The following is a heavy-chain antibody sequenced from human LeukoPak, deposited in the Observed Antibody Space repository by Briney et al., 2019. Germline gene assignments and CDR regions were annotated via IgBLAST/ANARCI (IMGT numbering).Heavy chain of an antibody. D-gene: IGHD6-13*01. CDR1: GYCFTNYW. CDR3: AGYRRPSYCSTRCRRDVYYGMDV. CDR2: IDPSDSYP. Sequence: PGESLKISCKGSGYCFTNYWISWVRQMPGKGLEWMGKIDPSDSYPKYSPSFQGHVTISADKSISTAYLQWNSLKASDTAMYYCAGYRRPSYCSTRCRRDVYYGMDVWGQGTTVTVPS. V-gene: IGHV5-10-1*01. J-gene: IGHJ6*02.